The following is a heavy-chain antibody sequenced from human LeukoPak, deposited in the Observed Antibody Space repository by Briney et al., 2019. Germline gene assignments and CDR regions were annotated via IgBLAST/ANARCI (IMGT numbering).Heavy chain of an antibody. D-gene: IGHD2-15*01. V-gene: IGHV3-21*01. CDR3: ARDFGYCSGGSCYGAPDY. CDR1: GFTFSSYS. CDR2: ISSSSSYI. Sequence: GGSLRLSCAASGFTFSSYSMNWARQAPGKGLEWVSSISSSSSYIYYADSVKGRFTISRDNAKNSLYLQMNSLRAEDTAVYYCARDFGYCSGGSCYGAPDYWGQGTLVTVSS. J-gene: IGHJ4*02.